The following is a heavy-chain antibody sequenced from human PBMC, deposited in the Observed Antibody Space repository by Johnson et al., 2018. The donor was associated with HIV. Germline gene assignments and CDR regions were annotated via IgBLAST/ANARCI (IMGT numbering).Heavy chain of an antibody. CDR1: GFTFSSYA. CDR3: ATSTASDAFDI. D-gene: IGHD1-1*01. CDR2: IWYDGSNK. V-gene: IGHV3-33*08. Sequence: QVQLVESGGGVVQPGRSLRLSCAASGFTFSSYAMHWVRQAPGKGLEWVAVIWYDGSNKNYSDSVKGRFTISRDNSKNTLYLQMNSLRAEDTAVYYCATSTASDAFDIWGQGTMVTVSS. J-gene: IGHJ3*02.